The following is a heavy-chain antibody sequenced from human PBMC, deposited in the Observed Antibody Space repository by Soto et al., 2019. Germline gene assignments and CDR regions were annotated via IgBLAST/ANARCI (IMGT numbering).Heavy chain of an antibody. D-gene: IGHD2-2*01. CDR1: EYTFTDNY. CDR2: LNPNSGAT. V-gene: IGHV1-2*06. Sequence: ASVKVSCKTSEYTFTDNYIYWIRQAPGQGLEWMGRLNPNSGATDFAQRFQGRVTLTSDTSISTAYMELNRLTSDDTAVFYCARQSCGSTSCFYDYWGPGTLVTVSS. CDR3: ARQSCGSTSCFYDY. J-gene: IGHJ4*02.